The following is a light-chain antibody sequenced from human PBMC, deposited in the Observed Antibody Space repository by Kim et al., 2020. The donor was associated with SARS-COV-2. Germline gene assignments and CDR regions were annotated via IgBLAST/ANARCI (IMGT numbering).Light chain of an antibody. CDR2: DTS. CDR1: QSVSSY. Sequence: EIVLTQSPATLSLSPGERATLSCRASQSVSSYLAWYQQKPGQAPRLLIYDTSSRATGIPARFSGSGSGTDFTLTIRSLEPEDFAVYYCQQRSNWPPTFGQGTKLEI. J-gene: IGKJ2*01. CDR3: QQRSNWPPT. V-gene: IGKV3-11*01.